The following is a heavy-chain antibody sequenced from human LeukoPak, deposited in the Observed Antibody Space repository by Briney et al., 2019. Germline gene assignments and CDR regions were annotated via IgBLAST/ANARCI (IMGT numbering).Heavy chain of an antibody. CDR1: GFTFSSYG. V-gene: IGHV3-23*01. CDR2: ISGSGGST. D-gene: IGHD3-22*01. Sequence: AGGSLRLSCAASGFTFSSYGMSWVRQAPGKGLEWVSAISGSGGSTYYADSVKGRFTISRDNSKNTLYLQMDSLRPEDTAVYYCARGLAYYYDSTAYFLDYWGQGTLVTVSS. J-gene: IGHJ4*02. CDR3: ARGLAYYYDSTAYFLDY.